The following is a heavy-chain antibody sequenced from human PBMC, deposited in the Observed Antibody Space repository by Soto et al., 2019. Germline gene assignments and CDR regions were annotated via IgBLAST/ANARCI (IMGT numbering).Heavy chain of an antibody. CDR2: IWYDGSNK. D-gene: IGHD4-4*01. CDR3: ARGRRVYSNYNWFDP. Sequence: GGSLRLSCAASGFTFSSYGMHWVRQAPGKGLEWVAVIWYDGSNKYYADSVKGRFTISRDNSKNTLYLQMNSLRAEDTAVYYIARGRRVYSNYNWFDPWGQGTLVTVSS. J-gene: IGHJ5*02. CDR1: GFTFSSYG. V-gene: IGHV3-33*01.